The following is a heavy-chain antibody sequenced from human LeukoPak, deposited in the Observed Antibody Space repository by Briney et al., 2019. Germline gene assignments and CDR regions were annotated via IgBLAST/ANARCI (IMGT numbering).Heavy chain of an antibody. CDR2: IIPIFGTA. J-gene: IGHJ4*02. Sequence: SVKVSCKASGGTFSSYAISWVRQAPGQGLEWMGGIIPIFGTANYAQKFQGRVTITADESTSTAYMELSSLRSEDTAVYYCARSAQGCSSTSCPQQIDYWGQGTLVTVSS. V-gene: IGHV1-69*13. CDR3: ARSAQGCSSTSCPQQIDY. D-gene: IGHD2-2*01. CDR1: GGTFSSYA.